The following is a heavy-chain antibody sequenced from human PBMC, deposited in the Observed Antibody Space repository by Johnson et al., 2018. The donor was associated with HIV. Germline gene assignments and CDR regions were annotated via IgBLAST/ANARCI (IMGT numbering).Heavy chain of an antibody. Sequence: QVQLVESGGGVVQPGRSLRLSCAASGFTFSTYGMHWVRQAPGKGLEWVANIKQDGSEKYYVDSVKGRFTISRDNSKNTLYLQMNSLRAEDTAVYYCAKGGSYSDEWAFDNWGQGTMVTVSS. CDR2: IKQDGSEK. V-gene: IGHV3-33*06. CDR3: AKGGSYSDEWAFDN. CDR1: GFTFSTYG. J-gene: IGHJ3*02. D-gene: IGHD1-26*01.